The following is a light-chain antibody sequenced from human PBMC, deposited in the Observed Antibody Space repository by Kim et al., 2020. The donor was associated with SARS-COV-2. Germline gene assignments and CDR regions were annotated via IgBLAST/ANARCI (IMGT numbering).Light chain of an antibody. J-gene: IGKJ2*01. Sequence: EIVLTQSPGTLSLSPGERATLSCRASQSVSSNYLAWYQQKPGQAPRLLIYGASSGATGIPDRFSGSGSETDFTLTISRLEPEDFAVYYCQHYGGPPRTFGQGTKLEI. CDR1: QSVSSNY. V-gene: IGKV3-20*01. CDR2: GAS. CDR3: QHYGGPPRT.